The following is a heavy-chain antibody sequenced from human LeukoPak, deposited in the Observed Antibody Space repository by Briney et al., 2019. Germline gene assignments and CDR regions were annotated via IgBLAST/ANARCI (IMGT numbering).Heavy chain of an antibody. J-gene: IGHJ4*02. D-gene: IGHD6-13*01. Sequence: PSETLSLTCIVSGASISNYYWSWIRQATGEGLEWIGRIYGSGTTNYNPSLKSRVTMSLDTSKNQFSLKLSSVTAADTAVYYYARGPFGAAADFDYWGQGTLVTVSS. CDR1: GASISNYY. CDR3: ARGPFGAAADFDY. V-gene: IGHV4-4*07. CDR2: IYGSGTT.